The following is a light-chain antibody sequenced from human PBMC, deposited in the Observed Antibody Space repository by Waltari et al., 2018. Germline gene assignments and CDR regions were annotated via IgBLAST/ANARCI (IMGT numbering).Light chain of an antibody. J-gene: IGLJ2*01. CDR2: DCS. V-gene: IGLV2-14*03. CDR3: SSYISSSTLEL. Sequence: QSALTQPASVSGSPGQSITISCTGTSSNVGAYNYVSWYQQHPGKAPKLMIFDCSNRPSGVSNRFSGSKSGNTASLTISGLQAEDEADYYCSSYISSSTLELFGGGTSLTVL. CDR1: SSNVGAYNY.